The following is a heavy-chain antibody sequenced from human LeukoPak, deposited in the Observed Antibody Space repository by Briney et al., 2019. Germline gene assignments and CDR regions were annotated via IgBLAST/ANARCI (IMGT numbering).Heavy chain of an antibody. CDR3: ARAGYYDSSGPSRAFDI. Sequence: ASVKVSCKASGYTFTSYYMHWVRQAPGRGLEWMGIINPSGGSTSYAQKFQGRVTITADKSTSTAYMELSSLRSEDTAVYYCARAGYYDSSGPSRAFDIWGQGTMVTVSS. CDR2: INPSGGST. CDR1: GYTFTSYY. D-gene: IGHD3-22*01. V-gene: IGHV1-46*01. J-gene: IGHJ3*02.